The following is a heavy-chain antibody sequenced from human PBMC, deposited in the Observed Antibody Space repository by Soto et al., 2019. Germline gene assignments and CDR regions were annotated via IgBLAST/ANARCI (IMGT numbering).Heavy chain of an antibody. CDR1: GGTFSSYA. V-gene: IGHV1-69*01. CDR2: IIPIFGTA. J-gene: IGHJ2*01. D-gene: IGHD2-15*01. Sequence: QVQLVQSGAEVKKPGSSVKVSCKASGGTFSSYAISWVRQAPGQGLEWMGGIIPIFGTANYAQKFQGRVTITADESKSTAYMELSSLRSEDTAVYYCASGDCSGGSCYSWYFDLWGRGTLVTVSS. CDR3: ASGDCSGGSCYSWYFDL.